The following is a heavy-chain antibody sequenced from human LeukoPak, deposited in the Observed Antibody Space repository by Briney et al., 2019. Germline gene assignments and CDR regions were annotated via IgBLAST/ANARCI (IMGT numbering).Heavy chain of an antibody. CDR3: AREPYYDSSRGGD. J-gene: IGHJ4*02. CDR2: ISSSSSYI. Sequence: GGSLRLSCAASGFTFSSYSMNWVRQAPGKGLEWVSSISSSSSYIYYADSVKGRFTISRDDAKNSLYLQMNSLRAEDTAVYYCAREPYYDSSRGGDWGQGTLVTVSS. D-gene: IGHD3-22*01. V-gene: IGHV3-21*01. CDR1: GFTFSSYS.